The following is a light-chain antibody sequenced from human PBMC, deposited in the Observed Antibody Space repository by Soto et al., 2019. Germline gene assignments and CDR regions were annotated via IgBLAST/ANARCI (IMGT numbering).Light chain of an antibody. CDR1: QSISSNY. J-gene: IGKJ1*01. CDR2: GAS. CDR3: QEYGSSPRT. V-gene: IGKV3-20*01. Sequence: EIVLTQSPGTLSMSPGERATLSCRASQSISSNYLAWYQQKPGQAPRLLIYGASSRATGIPDRFSGSGSGTDVSLTSSRLEAEDFAVYYGQEYGSSPRTFGQGTKVEFK.